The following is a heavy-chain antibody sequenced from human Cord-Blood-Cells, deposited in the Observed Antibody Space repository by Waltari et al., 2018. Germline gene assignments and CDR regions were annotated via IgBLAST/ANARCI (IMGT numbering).Heavy chain of an antibody. CDR1: GGTFRSYA. CDR2: IIPIFGTA. D-gene: IGHD6-13*01. V-gene: IGHV1-69*01. CDR3: AREAIAAAGSAFDI. Sequence: QVQLVQSGAEVKKPGSSVKVSCKASGGTFRSYAISWVRQAPGHGLEWMGGIIPIFGTANYAQKFQGRVTITADESTSTAYMELSSLRSEDTAVYYCAREAIAAAGSAFDIWGQGTMVTVSS. J-gene: IGHJ3*02.